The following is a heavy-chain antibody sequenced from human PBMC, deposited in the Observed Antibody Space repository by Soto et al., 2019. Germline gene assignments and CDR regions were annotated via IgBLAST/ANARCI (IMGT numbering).Heavy chain of an antibody. CDR3: AKVLKAVAGTYDY. D-gene: IGHD6-19*01. V-gene: IGHV3-23*01. J-gene: IGHJ4*02. Sequence: EVQLLESGGGLVQPGGCLRLYCAASGFTFSIYAMSWVRQAPGKGLEWVSAISGSGDYTYYADSVKGRFAISRDNSKNTLYLQMNSLRAEDTAVYYCAKVLKAVAGTYDYWGQGTLVTVSS. CDR1: GFTFSIYA. CDR2: ISGSGDYT.